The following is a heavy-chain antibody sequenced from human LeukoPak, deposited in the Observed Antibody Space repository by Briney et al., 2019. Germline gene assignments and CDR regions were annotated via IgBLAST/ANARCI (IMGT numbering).Heavy chain of an antibody. CDR2: GYHSGGT. D-gene: IGHD2-2*01. Sequence: PSETLSLTCAVSGDSISNGAFSWNWIRQPPGKGLEWIGFGYHSGGTYYNPSLKSRVIISVDGSKNQFSLELSSVTAADSAVYYCARSVSSTSFYYYYGMDVWGQGTTVTVSS. J-gene: IGHJ6*02. CDR1: GDSISNGAFS. CDR3: ARSVSSTSFYYYYGMDV. V-gene: IGHV4-30-2*01.